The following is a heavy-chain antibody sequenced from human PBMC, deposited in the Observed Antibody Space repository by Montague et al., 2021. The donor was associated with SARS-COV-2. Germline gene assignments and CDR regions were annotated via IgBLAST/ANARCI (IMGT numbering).Heavy chain of an antibody. CDR3: ATYGSGTKDDAFDI. J-gene: IGHJ3*02. Sequence: SETLSLTCTVSGGSISNHYWSWIRQPPGKGLEWIAFYSGNTNYNSFLKSRVTISVDTSKNQFSLKLSSVTAADTAVYYFATYGSGTKDDAFDIWGQGTMVTVSS. CDR2: FYSGNT. V-gene: IGHV4-59*11. CDR1: GGSISNHY. D-gene: IGHD3-10*01.